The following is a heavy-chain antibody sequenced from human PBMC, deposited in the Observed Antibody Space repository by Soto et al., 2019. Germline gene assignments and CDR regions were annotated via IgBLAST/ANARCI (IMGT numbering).Heavy chain of an antibody. CDR3: ARAYYYDSSGYYHSYGMDV. Sequence: QVQLVQSGAEVKKPGASVKVSCKASGYTFTSYDINWVRQATGQGLEWMGWMNPNSGNTGYAQKFQGRDTMTRNTSKSTAYMELSSLRSEDTAVYYCARAYYYDSSGYYHSYGMDVWGQGTTVTVSS. D-gene: IGHD3-22*01. CDR2: MNPNSGNT. J-gene: IGHJ6*02. V-gene: IGHV1-8*01. CDR1: GYTFTSYD.